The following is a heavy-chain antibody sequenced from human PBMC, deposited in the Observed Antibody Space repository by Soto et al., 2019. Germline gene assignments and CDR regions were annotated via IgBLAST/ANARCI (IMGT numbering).Heavy chain of an antibody. CDR2: IIPIFATV. V-gene: IGHV1-69*01. D-gene: IGHD5-18*01. Sequence: QVQLVQSGAEVKKPGSSVKVSCKASGGSFSSNPISWVRQAPGQGLEWVAGIIPIFATVHYAQKFQGRVTITADESKTTAYMELTSLRAEDTSVYFCARGGRGYSSAPRYYFDYWGQGTLVTVS. CDR3: ARGGRGYSSAPRYYFDY. CDR1: GGSFSSNP. J-gene: IGHJ4*02.